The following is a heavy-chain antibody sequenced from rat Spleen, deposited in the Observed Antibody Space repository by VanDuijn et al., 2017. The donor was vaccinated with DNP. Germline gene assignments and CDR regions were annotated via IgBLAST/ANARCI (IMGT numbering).Heavy chain of an antibody. CDR3: ARRYSSYPDY. Sequence: EVQLVESGGGLVLPGRSLKLSCAASGFTFSDYDMAWVRQAPTKGLEWVASISTSGGSTYYRDSVKGRFTVSRDNAKSTLYLQMDSLRSEDTATYYCARRYSSYPDYWGQGVMVTVSS. J-gene: IGHJ2*01. CDR2: ISTSGGST. D-gene: IGHD1-2*01. CDR1: GFTFSDYD. V-gene: IGHV5-25*01.